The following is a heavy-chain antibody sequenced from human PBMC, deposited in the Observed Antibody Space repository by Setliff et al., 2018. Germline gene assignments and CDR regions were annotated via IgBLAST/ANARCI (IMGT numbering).Heavy chain of an antibody. CDR1: GYTFAGYY. Sequence: ASVKVSCKASGYTFAGYYMHWVRQAPGQGLEWMGWINPNSGGANYAQKFQGRVTMTRDTSISTGYMELSRLRSDDTAVYYCARDMGQPYYFESWGLGTLVTVSS. CDR2: INPNSGGA. D-gene: IGHD3-10*01. CDR3: ARDMGQPYYFES. J-gene: IGHJ4*02. V-gene: IGHV1-2*02.